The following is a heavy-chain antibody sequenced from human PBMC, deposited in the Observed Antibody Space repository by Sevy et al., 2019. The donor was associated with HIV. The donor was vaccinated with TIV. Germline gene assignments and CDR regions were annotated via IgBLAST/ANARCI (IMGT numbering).Heavy chain of an antibody. Sequence: GGCLRLSCAASGFTFSSYGMHWVRQAPGKGLEWVAVIWYDGSNKYYADSVKGRFTISRDNSKNTLYLQMNSLRAEDTAVYYSAREEIAAAGMRTGYYYYMDVWGKGTMVTVSS. D-gene: IGHD6-13*01. CDR1: GFTFSSYG. CDR3: AREEIAAAGMRTGYYYYMDV. V-gene: IGHV3-33*01. CDR2: IWYDGSNK. J-gene: IGHJ6*03.